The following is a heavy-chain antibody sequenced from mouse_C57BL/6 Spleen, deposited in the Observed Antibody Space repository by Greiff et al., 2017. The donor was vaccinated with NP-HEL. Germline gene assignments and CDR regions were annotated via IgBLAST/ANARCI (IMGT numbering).Heavy chain of an antibody. CDR3: ARGGGVTTGYFDY. CDR1: GFTFSSYA. D-gene: IGHD2-2*01. V-gene: IGHV5-4*03. J-gene: IGHJ2*01. CDR2: ISDGGSYT. Sequence: DVMLVESGGGLVKPGGSLKLSCAASGFTFSSYAMSWVRQTPEKRLEWVATISDGGSYTYYPDNVKGRFTISRDNAKNNLYLQMSHLKSEDTAMYYCARGGGVTTGYFDYWGQGTTLTVSS.